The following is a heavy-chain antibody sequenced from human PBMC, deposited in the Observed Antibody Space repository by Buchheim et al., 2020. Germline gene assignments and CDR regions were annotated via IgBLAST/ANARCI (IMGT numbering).Heavy chain of an antibody. D-gene: IGHD2-15*01. CDR1: GFTFSSYW. J-gene: IGHJ6*03. CDR3: ARISSGGTLYYYYYMDV. V-gene: IGHV3-7*01. Sequence: EVQLVESGGGLVQPGGSLRLSCAASGFTFSSYWMSWVRQAPGKGLEWVANIKQDGSEKYYVDSVKGRFTISRENAKKSLYLQMNSLRAEDTAVYYCARISSGGTLYYYYYMDVWGKGTT. CDR2: IKQDGSEK.